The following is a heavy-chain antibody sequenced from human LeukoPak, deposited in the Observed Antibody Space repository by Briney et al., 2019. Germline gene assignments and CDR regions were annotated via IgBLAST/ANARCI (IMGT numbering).Heavy chain of an antibody. V-gene: IGHV3-30*18. CDR2: ASYDGSNK. CDR1: GFTFSNAW. Sequence: PGGSLRLSCAASGFTFSNAWMSWVRQAPGKGLEWVAVASYDGSNKYYADSVKGRFTISRDNSKNTVYLQTNGLRAEDTAVYYCAKGIFIKGYVGFDYWGQGTLVTASS. J-gene: IGHJ4*02. CDR3: AKGIFIKGYVGFDY. D-gene: IGHD5-12*01.